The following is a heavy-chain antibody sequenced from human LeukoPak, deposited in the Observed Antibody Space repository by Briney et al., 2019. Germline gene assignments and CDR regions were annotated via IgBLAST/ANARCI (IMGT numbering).Heavy chain of an antibody. V-gene: IGHV3-66*01. CDR1: GFTVSSNY. J-gene: IGHJ4*02. CDR3: AHAMVRGVISY. D-gene: IGHD3-10*01. Sequence: GGSLRLSCAASGFTVSSNYMSWVRQAPGRGLEWVSVIYSGGSTYYADSVKGRLTISRDNYKNTLYLQINSLRAEDTAVYYCAHAMVRGVISYWGQGTLATVSS. CDR2: IYSGGST.